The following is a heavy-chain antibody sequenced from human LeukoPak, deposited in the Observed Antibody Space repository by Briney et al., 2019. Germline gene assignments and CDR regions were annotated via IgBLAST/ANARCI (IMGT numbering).Heavy chain of an antibody. Sequence: SETLSLTCTVSGGSISSSSYYWGWIRQPPGKGLEWIGSIYYSGSTYYNPSLKSRVTISVDTSKNQFSLKLSSVTAADTAVYYCARDWAFGGVIVKNYWGQGTLVTVSS. D-gene: IGHD3-16*02. J-gene: IGHJ4*02. V-gene: IGHV4-39*07. CDR2: IYYSGST. CDR1: GGSISSSSYY. CDR3: ARDWAFGGVIVKNY.